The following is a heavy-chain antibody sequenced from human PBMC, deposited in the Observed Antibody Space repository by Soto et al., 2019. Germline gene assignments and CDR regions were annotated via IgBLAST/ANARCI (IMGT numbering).Heavy chain of an antibody. V-gene: IGHV3-23*01. CDR2: ISGSGGST. D-gene: IGHD3-10*01. J-gene: IGHJ3*02. Sequence: GGSLRLSCAASGFTFSSYAMSWVRQAPGKGLEWVSAISGSGGSTYYADSVKGRFTISRDNSKNTLYLQMNSLRAEDTAVYYCAKARYYGSGSYSWAFDIWGQGTMVTVSS. CDR1: GFTFSSYA. CDR3: AKARYYGSGSYSWAFDI.